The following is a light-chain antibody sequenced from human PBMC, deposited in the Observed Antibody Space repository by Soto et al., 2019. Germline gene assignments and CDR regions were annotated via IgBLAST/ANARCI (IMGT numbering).Light chain of an antibody. CDR1: SSDVGGYNY. V-gene: IGLV2-14*03. Sequence: QSVLTQPASVSGSPGQSITMSCTGTSSDVGGYNYVSWYQQHPGKGPKLMIYDVSNRPSGVSDRFSGSKSGNTASLTISGLQAEDEADYYCSSHTSSNTVIFGGGTKLTVL. J-gene: IGLJ2*01. CDR2: DVS. CDR3: SSHTSSNTVI.